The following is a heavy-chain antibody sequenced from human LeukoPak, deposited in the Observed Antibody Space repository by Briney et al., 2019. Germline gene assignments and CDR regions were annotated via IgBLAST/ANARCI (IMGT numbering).Heavy chain of an antibody. V-gene: IGHV4-30-2*01. CDR2: IYHSGST. Sequence: SETLSLTCTVSGGSISSGGYYWSWIRQPPGKGLEWIVYIYHSGSTYYNPSLKSRVTISVDRSKNQFSLKLSSVTAADTAVYYCARVNQLLSPHAGVNFQHWGQGTLVTVSS. CDR3: ARVNQLLSPHAGVNFQH. D-gene: IGHD2-2*01. CDR1: GGSISSGGYY. J-gene: IGHJ1*01.